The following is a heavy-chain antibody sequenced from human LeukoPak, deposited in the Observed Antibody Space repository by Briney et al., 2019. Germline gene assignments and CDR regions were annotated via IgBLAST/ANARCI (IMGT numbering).Heavy chain of an antibody. J-gene: IGHJ6*03. CDR1: GGSISSYY. CDR2: IYTSGST. Sequence: SETLSLTCTVSGGSISSYYWSWIRQPAGKGLEWIGRIYTSGSTNYNPSLKSRVTMSVDTSKNQFSLKLSSVTAADTAVYYCAREGYCSGGSCSDYYYYYMDVWGKGTTVTISS. V-gene: IGHV4-4*07. CDR3: AREGYCSGGSCSDYYYYYMDV. D-gene: IGHD2-15*01.